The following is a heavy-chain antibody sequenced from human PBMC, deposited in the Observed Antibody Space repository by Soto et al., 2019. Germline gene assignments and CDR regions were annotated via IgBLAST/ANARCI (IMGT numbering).Heavy chain of an antibody. Sequence: SETLSLTCTVSGGSISSGGYYWSWIRQHPGKGLEWIGYIYYSGSTYYNPSLKSVVTIPVDTSKNQFSLKLSSVTAADTAVYYCACSGGGYDFWSGYYTGIWFDPWGQGTLVTVSS. V-gene: IGHV4-31*01. CDR1: GGSISSGGYY. J-gene: IGHJ5*02. CDR2: IYYSGST. D-gene: IGHD3-3*01. CDR3: ACSGGGYDFWSGYYTGIWFDP.